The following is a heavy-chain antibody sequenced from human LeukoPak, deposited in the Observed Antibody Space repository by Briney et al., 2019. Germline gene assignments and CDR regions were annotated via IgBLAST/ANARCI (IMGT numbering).Heavy chain of an antibody. CDR1: GFTFSSYS. J-gene: IGHJ4*02. CDR2: ISSSSSYI. D-gene: IGHD2-15*01. V-gene: IGHV3-21*01. CDR3: ARGKAYGPGICFDY. Sequence: GGSLRLSCAASGFTFSSYSMNWVRQAPGKGREWVLSISSSSSYIYYADSVKGRFTISRDNAKNSLYLQMNSLRAEDTAVYYCARGKAYGPGICFDYWGQGTLVTVSS.